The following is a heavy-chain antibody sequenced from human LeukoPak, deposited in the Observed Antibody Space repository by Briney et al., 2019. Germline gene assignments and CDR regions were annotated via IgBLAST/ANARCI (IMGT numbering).Heavy chain of an antibody. D-gene: IGHD5-18*01. V-gene: IGHV3-53*01. CDR3: ARDQGGYSYGSYYFDY. J-gene: IGHJ4*02. CDR1: GFTVSSNY. CDR2: IYSGGST. Sequence: GGSLRLSCAASGFTVSSNYMSWVRQAPGKGLEWVSVIYSGGSTYYADSVKGRFTISRDNSKNTLYLQMNSLRAEDTAVYYCARDQGGYSYGSYYFDYWGQGTLVTVSS.